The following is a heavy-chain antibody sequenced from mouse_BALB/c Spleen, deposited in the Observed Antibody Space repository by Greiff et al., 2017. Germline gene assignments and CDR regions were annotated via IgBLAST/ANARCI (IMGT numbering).Heavy chain of an antibody. V-gene: IGHV1-84*02. J-gene: IGHJ3*01. CDR2: IYPGSGNT. CDR3: SYYRYDVGFAY. D-gene: IGHD2-14*01. CDR1: GYTFTDYY. Sequence: QVQLQQSGPELVKPGASVKISCKASGYTFTDYYMNWVKQKPGQGLEWIGWIYPGSGNTKYNEKFKGKATLTVDTSSSTAYMQLSSLTSEDTAVYFCSYYRYDVGFAYWGQGTLVTVSA.